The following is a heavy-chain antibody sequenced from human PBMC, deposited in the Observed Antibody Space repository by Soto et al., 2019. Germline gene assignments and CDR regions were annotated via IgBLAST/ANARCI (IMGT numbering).Heavy chain of an antibody. CDR3: AREFPYYVSSDSYLVY. J-gene: IGHJ4*02. CDR1: GHLFNNHW. Sequence: PGESLKISCKGPGHLFNNHWIGWVRQTPGKGLEWMGLIFTRDSETKTSPSFQGHVSFSVDNSINTVYLQWTSLKTTDTAVYYCAREFPYYVSSDSYLVYWGQGALVTVSS. CDR2: IFTRDSET. V-gene: IGHV5-51*01. D-gene: IGHD3-16*01.